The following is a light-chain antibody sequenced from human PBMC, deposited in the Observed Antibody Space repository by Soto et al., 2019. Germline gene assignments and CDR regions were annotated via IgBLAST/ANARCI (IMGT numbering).Light chain of an antibody. J-gene: IGKJ4*01. Sequence: TQSPSSVSASVGDRVSIXXRASRGISSYLGWYQQKPGQPPRLXIYEASNRATGIPARFSGSGSGTDFTLTISSLEPEDFAVYYCQQRNNWPLTFGGGTKVDIK. CDR2: EAS. CDR3: QQRNNWPLT. V-gene: IGKV3-11*01. CDR1: RGISSY.